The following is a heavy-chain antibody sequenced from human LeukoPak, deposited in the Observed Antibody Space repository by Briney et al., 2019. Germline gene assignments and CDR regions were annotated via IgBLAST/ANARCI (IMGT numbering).Heavy chain of an antibody. CDR2: ISSDSGAI. CDR1: GLTFSTYS. CDR3: ARAAQPGFDP. J-gene: IGHJ5*02. V-gene: IGHV3-48*01. Sequence: GGSLRLSCGASGLTFSTYSMNWVRQAPGKGLEWVSYISSDSGAIYYADSVKGRFTISRDNAKKSLYLQMNSLRAEDTAVYYCARAAQPGFDPWGQGTLVTVSS. D-gene: IGHD1-14*01.